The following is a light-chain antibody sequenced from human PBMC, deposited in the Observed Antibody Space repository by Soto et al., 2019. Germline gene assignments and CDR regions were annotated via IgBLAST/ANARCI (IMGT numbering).Light chain of an antibody. CDR1: QSVSSN. CDR2: GAS. CDR3: QHYNNWPRT. V-gene: IGKV3-15*01. J-gene: IGKJ1*01. Sequence: EIVMTQSPATLSVSPGDRVTLSCRASQSVSSNLAWYQQKPGQAPRLLIYGASTRATGITARFSGSGSGTEFTLTISSLQSEDFAVYYCQHYNNWPRTFGQGTKVEIK.